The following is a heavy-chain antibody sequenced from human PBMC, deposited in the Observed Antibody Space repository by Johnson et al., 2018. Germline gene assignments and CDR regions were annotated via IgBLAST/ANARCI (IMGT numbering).Heavy chain of an antibody. CDR2: TSYSGDS. J-gene: IGHJ3*02. V-gene: IGHV4-59*01. D-gene: IGHD2-21*02. Sequence: QVQLQESGPGLVKPSETLSLTRTVSGASISIFYWTWIRQPPGKGLEWIAYTSYSGDSYYMPSLRSRPTVSVNTSKNQVSLRLNSVTAADTAVYYWAGHCVGDCKHAVDIWGQGTMVTVS. CDR3: AGHCVGDCKHAVDI. CDR1: GASISIFY.